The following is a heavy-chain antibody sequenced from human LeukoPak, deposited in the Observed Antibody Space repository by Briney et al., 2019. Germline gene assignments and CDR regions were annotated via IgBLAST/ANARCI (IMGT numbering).Heavy chain of an antibody. J-gene: IGHJ4*02. V-gene: IGHV3-21*01. D-gene: IGHD1-26*01. Sequence: GGSLRLSCAASGFTFSSYSMNWVRQAPGKGLEWVSYISSSSSYIYYADSVKGRFTISRDNAKNSLYLQMNSLRAEDTAVYYCARSSIVGATTTGFDYWGQGTLVTVSS. CDR1: GFTFSSYS. CDR2: ISSSSSYI. CDR3: ARSSIVGATTTGFDY.